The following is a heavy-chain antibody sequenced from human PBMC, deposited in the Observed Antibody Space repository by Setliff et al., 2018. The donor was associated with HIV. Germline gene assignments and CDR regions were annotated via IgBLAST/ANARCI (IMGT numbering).Heavy chain of an antibody. J-gene: IGHJ4*02. V-gene: IGHV1-2*04. CDR3: AREQREVSTYYFDY. CDR1: GYTFTDYF. CDR2: INPNSGGT. Sequence: ASVKVSCKASGYTFTDYFIHWVRQAPGQGLEWMGWINPNSGGTSYAQKFQDWVTMTRDTSISTAYMELSRLRSDDTAVYYCAREQREVSTYYFDYWAQGSLVTVSS. D-gene: IGHD5-18*01.